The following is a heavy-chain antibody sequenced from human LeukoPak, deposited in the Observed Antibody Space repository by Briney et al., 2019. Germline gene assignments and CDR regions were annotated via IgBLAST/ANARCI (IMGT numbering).Heavy chain of an antibody. Sequence: AGGSLSLSCAASGFTCSSYWMTWVRQAPGKGLEWVANIKQDGSEQNYVDSVKGRFTISRDNAKNSLYLQIHSLRAEDTAVYYCARDGGAAYFDYWGQGTLVTVSS. V-gene: IGHV3-7*04. J-gene: IGHJ4*02. CDR3: ARDGGAAYFDY. CDR1: GFTCSSYW. D-gene: IGHD3-16*01. CDR2: IKQDGSEQ.